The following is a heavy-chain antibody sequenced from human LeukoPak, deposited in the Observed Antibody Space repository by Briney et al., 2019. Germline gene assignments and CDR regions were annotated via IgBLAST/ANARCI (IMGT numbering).Heavy chain of an antibody. Sequence: SQTLSLTCAISGDSVSSNSAAWNWIRQSPSRGLEWLGRTYYRSKWYNDYAISVKSRITINPDTSKNQFSLQLNSVTPEDTAVYYCARDLDYVWGSYRWTVIDYWGQGTLVTVSS. CDR2: TYYRSKWYN. V-gene: IGHV6-1*01. J-gene: IGHJ4*02. D-gene: IGHD3-16*02. CDR1: GDSVSSNSAA. CDR3: ARDLDYVWGSYRWTVIDY.